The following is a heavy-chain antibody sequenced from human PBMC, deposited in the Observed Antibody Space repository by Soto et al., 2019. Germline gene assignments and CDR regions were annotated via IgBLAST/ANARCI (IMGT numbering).Heavy chain of an antibody. CDR1: GGSISNNY. D-gene: IGHD5-18*01. Sequence: SETLSLTCTVSGGSISNNYGSCIRQTPGRGLEWIGYIYYTGSTNYNPSLTSRVTISVDTSKNQFSLKLSSVTAADTAVYYCARHRYSYGVYYFDYWGQGTLVTVSP. J-gene: IGHJ4*02. CDR3: ARHRYSYGVYYFDY. CDR2: IYYTGST. V-gene: IGHV4-59*08.